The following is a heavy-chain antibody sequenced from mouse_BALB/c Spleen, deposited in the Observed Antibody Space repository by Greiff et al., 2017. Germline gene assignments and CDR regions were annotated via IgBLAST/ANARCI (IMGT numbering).Heavy chain of an antibody. J-gene: IGHJ2*01. V-gene: IGHV2-6-7*01. CDR2: IWGDGST. CDR3: ARGGGNLLYYFDY. D-gene: IGHD2-1*01. Sequence: QVQLKQSGPGLVAPSQSLSITCTVSGFSLTGYGVNWVRQPPGKGLEWLGMIWGDGSTDYNSALKSRLSISKDNSKSQVFLKMNSLQTDDTARYYCARGGGNLLYYFDYWGQGTTLTVSS. CDR1: GFSLTGYG.